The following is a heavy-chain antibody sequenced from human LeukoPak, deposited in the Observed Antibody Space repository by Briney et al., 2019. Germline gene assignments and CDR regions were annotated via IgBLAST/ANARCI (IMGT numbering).Heavy chain of an antibody. Sequence: GGSLRLSCAASGFTFDDYAMHWVRHAPGKGLEWVSGISWNSGSIGYADSVKGRFTISRDNAKNSLYLQMNSLRSDDTAVYYCARDGVWRYSSSLRTVYGMDVWGQGTTVTVSS. D-gene: IGHD6-13*01. CDR3: ARDGVWRYSSSLRTVYGMDV. J-gene: IGHJ6*02. V-gene: IGHV3-9*01. CDR1: GFTFDDYA. CDR2: ISWNSGSI.